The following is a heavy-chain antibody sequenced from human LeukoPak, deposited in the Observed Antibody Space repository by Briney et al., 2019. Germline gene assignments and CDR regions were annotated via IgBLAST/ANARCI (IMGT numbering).Heavy chain of an antibody. CDR3: ARGAINKYFDL. J-gene: IGHJ2*01. CDR2: IIPIFATA. CDR1: GGTFSSYA. Sequence: GASVKVSCKASGGTFSSYAISWVRQAPGQGLEWMGGIIPIFATANYAQKFQGKVTITADESTSTAYMELSSLRSEDAAVYYCARGAINKYFDLWGRGTLVTVSS. D-gene: IGHD1/OR15-1a*01. V-gene: IGHV1-69*13.